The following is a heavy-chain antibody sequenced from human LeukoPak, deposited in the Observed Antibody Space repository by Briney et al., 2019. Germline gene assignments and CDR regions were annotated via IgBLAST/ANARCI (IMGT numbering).Heavy chain of an antibody. CDR2: IKQDGSEK. V-gene: IGHV3-7*04. J-gene: IGHJ4*02. Sequence: GGSLGLSCAASGFTFSSYSMSWVRQAPGKGQEWVANIKQDGSEKYYVDSVKGRFTISRDNAKNSLYLQMNSLRVEDTAVYYCARDHYYGSGSYPLYWGQGALVTVSP. D-gene: IGHD3-10*01. CDR3: ARDHYYGSGSYPLY. CDR1: GFTFSSYS.